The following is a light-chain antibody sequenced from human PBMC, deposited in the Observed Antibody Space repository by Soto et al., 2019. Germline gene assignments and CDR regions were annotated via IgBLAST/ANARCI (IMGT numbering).Light chain of an antibody. Sequence: EIILSQSPGTLSLSPGERATLSCRASQSVSSSYLAWYQHKPGQAPRLLISGTSSRATGIPDRFSGSGAGTDFTLTISRLEPEDFAVYYCQQYGTTPWTFGQGTKVDI. CDR1: QSVSSSY. CDR3: QQYGTTPWT. V-gene: IGKV3-20*01. CDR2: GTS. J-gene: IGKJ1*01.